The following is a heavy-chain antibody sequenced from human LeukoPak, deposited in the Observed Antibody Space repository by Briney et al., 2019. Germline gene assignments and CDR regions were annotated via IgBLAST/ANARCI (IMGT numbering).Heavy chain of an antibody. CDR1: GFTFSSYS. CDR2: ISSSSSYI. CDR3: ARDLFGELDSVDY. D-gene: IGHD3-10*01. Sequence: GGSLRLSCAASGFTFSSYSMNWVRQAPGKGLEWVSSISSSSSYIYYADSVKGRFTISRDNAKNSLYLQMNSLRAEDTAVYYCARDLFGELDSVDYWGQGTLVTVSS. V-gene: IGHV3-21*01. J-gene: IGHJ4*02.